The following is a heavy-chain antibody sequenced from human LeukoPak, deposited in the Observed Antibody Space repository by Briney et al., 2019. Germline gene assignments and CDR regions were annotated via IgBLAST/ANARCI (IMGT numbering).Heavy chain of an antibody. J-gene: IGHJ4*02. D-gene: IGHD2-21*02. CDR3: ARDYRREVVTPLDY. V-gene: IGHV1-46*01. CDR1: GYTFTSYD. CDR2: VNPSGGST. Sequence: ASVKVSCKASGYTFTSYDMHWVRQAPGQGLEWMGIVNPSGGSTSYAQKFQGRVTMTRDMSTSTVYMELSSLRSEDTAVYYCARDYRREVVTPLDYWGQGTLVTVSS.